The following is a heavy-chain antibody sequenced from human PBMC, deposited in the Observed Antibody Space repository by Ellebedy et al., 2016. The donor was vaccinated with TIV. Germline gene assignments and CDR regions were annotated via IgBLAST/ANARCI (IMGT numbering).Heavy chain of an antibody. CDR2: IVFSGTAA. CDR3: ARDGSEWSRDY. CDR1: GFTFSIAG. V-gene: IGHV3-21*01. J-gene: IGHJ4*02. D-gene: IGHD3-3*01. Sequence: GGSLRLSXGASGFTFSIAGMTWVRQAPGKGLEWVGTIVFSGTAAYYSDSVKGRFIISRDNAKNSLFLQMNSLRVEDTAVYYCARDGSEWSRDYWGQGTLVTVSS.